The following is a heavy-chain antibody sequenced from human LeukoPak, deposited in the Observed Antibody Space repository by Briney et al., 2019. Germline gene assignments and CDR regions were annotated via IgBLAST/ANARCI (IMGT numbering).Heavy chain of an antibody. J-gene: IGHJ4*02. CDR2: IYHSGST. D-gene: IGHD1-26*01. V-gene: IGHV4-59*04. CDR1: GGSISSYY. Sequence: PSETLSLTCTVSGGSISSYYWSWIRQPPGKGLEWIGSIYHSGSTYYNPSLKSRVTISVDTSKNQFSLKLSSVTAADTAVYYCATGVGMPYYFDYWGQGTLVTVSS. CDR3: ATGVGMPYYFDY.